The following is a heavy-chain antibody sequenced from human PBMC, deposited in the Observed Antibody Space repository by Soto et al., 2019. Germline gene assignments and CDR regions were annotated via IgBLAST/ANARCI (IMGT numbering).Heavy chain of an antibody. CDR1: GGSISSGGYY. D-gene: IGHD2-2*01. CDR3: AREGSYCISTSCYLDNWFDP. J-gene: IGHJ5*02. CDR2: IYYSGST. V-gene: IGHV4-31*03. Sequence: QVQLQESGPGLVKPSQTLSLTCTVSGGSISSGGYYWSWIRQHPGKGLEWIGYIYYSGSTYYNPSLKSRVTISVDTSKNQFSLKLSSVTAADTAVYYCAREGSYCISTSCYLDNWFDPWGQGTLVTVSS.